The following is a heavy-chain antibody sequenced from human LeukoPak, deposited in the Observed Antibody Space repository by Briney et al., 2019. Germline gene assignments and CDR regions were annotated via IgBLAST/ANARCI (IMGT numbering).Heavy chain of an antibody. D-gene: IGHD2-2*01. V-gene: IGHV4-34*01. CDR3: ARFYAAAHNWFDP. J-gene: IGHJ5*02. CDR1: GFTFRTYG. Sequence: GSLRLSCAASGFTFRTYGMSWVRQAPGKGLEWIGEINHSGSTNYNPSLKSRVTISVDTSKNQFSLKLSSVTAADTAVYYCARFYAAAHNWFDPWGQGTLVTVSS. CDR2: INHSGST.